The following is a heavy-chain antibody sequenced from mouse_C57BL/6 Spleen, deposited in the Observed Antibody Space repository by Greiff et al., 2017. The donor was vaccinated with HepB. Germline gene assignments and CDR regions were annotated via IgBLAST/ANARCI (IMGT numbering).Heavy chain of an antibody. D-gene: IGHD1-1*01. CDR1: GYTFTSYW. CDR2: IYPGSGST. V-gene: IGHV1-55*01. Sequence: VQLQQPGAELVKPGASVKMSCKASGYTFTSYWITWVKQRPGQGLEWIGDIYPGSGSTNYNEKFTSKATLTVDTASSTAYMQRSSLTSEDSAVYYCARDGDYYGGFAYWGQGTLVTVSA. CDR3: ARDGDYYGGFAY. J-gene: IGHJ3*01.